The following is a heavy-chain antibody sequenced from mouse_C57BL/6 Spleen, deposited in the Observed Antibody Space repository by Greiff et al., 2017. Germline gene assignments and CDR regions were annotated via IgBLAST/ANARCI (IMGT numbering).Heavy chain of an antibody. CDR2: IYPGSGNT. Sequence: QVHVKQSGPELVKPGASVKISCKASGYSFTSYYIHWVKQRPGQGLEWIGWIYPGSGNTKYNEKFKGKATLTADTSSSTAYMQLSSLTSEDSAVYYCAMDYYGSFDYWGQGTTLTVSS. CDR1: GYSFTSYY. D-gene: IGHD1-1*01. V-gene: IGHV1-66*01. CDR3: AMDYYGSFDY. J-gene: IGHJ2*01.